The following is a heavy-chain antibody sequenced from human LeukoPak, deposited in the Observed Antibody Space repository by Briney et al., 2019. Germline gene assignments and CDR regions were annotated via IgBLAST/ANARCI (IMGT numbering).Heavy chain of an antibody. CDR2: IIPIFGTA. J-gene: IGHJ4*02. CDR3: ASQGTTDLSNDY. D-gene: IGHD4-17*01. V-gene: IGHV1-69*06. CDR1: GGTFSSYA. Sequence: ASVKVSCKASGGTFSSYAISWVRQAPGQGLEWMGGIIPIFGTANYAQKFQGRVTITADKSTSTAYMELSSLRSEDTAVYYCASQGTTDLSNDYWGQGTLVPVSS.